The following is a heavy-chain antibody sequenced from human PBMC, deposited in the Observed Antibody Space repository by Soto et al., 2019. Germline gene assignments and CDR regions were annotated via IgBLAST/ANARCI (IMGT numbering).Heavy chain of an antibody. CDR2: INQDESAK. D-gene: IGHD1-26*01. CDR1: GFAFNTHW. Sequence: EVQLVESGGGLVQPGGSLRLSCTTSGFAFNTHWMSWVRQAPGKGLEWVANINQDESAKYYVDSVEGRFTVSRDNAKTSVYLQMNSLRAEDTAVYYCARGEHSTSSYYYYYGLDVWGQGTTVIVSS. CDR3: ARGEHSTSSYYYYYGLDV. J-gene: IGHJ6*02. V-gene: IGHV3-7*05.